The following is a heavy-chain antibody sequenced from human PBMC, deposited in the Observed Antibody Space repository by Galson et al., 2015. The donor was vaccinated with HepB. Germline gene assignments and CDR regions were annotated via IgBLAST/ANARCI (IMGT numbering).Heavy chain of an antibody. V-gene: IGHV6-1*01. CDR2: TYYRSKWYN. J-gene: IGHJ4*01. Sequence: CAISGDSVSSNSAAWNWIRQSPSRGLEWLGRTYYRSKWYNDYAVSVKSRITINPDTSKNQFSLRPTSVTAADTAIYYCARGPVSLVYDYEWGSRRQPLYFLDLWGHGNLVTVSS. CDR1: GDSVSSNSAA. D-gene: IGHD3-16*01. CDR3: ARGPVSLVYDYEWGSRRQPLYFLDL.